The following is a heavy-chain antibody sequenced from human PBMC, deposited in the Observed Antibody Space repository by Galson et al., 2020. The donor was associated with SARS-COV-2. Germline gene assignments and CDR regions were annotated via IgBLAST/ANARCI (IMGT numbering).Heavy chain of an antibody. CDR1: GFTFSSFG. Sequence: GGPLRLSCAASGFTFSSFGMHWVRQAPGKGLEWVTIVWRDGDKKYYADSVKGRFTISKDNSKNTVYLQMNSLRAEDTGVYYCVRNYDSSVGTLDYWGQGTLVTVSS. CDR3: VRNYDSSVGTLDY. CDR2: VWRDGDKK. J-gene: IGHJ4*02. V-gene: IGHV3-33*01. D-gene: IGHD3-22*01.